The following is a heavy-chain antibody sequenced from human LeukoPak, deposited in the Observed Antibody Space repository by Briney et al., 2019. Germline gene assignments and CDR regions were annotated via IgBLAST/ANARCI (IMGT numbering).Heavy chain of an antibody. CDR2: IYYGGST. CDR1: AGSISSSSYY. D-gene: IGHD5-12*01. Sequence: SETLSLTCTVSAGSISSSSYYSGWIRQPRGKGLEWIGSIYYGGSTYYNPSLKNRVTISVDTSKNQFSLKLHSVTAADTAVYYCARARYSGYDYVRYYYYMDVWGKGTTVTVSS. V-gene: IGHV4-39*07. CDR3: ARARYSGYDYVRYYYYMDV. J-gene: IGHJ6*03.